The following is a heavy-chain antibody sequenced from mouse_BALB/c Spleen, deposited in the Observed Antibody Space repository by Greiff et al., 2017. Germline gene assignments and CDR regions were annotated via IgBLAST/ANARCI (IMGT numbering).Heavy chain of an antibody. V-gene: IGHV5-17*02. CDR2: ISSGSSTI. CDR3: ARGDKGRYAMDY. Sequence: EVMLVESGGGLVQPGGSRKLSCAASGFTFSSFGMHWVRQAPEKGLEWVAYISSGSSTIYYADTVKGRFTISRDNPKNTLFLQMTSLRSEDTAMYYCARGDKGRYAMDYWGQGTAVTVSS. CDR1: GFTFSSFG. J-gene: IGHJ4*01. D-gene: IGHD3-2*01.